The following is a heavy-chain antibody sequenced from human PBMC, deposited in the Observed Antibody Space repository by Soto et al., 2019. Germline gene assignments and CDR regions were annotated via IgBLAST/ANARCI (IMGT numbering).Heavy chain of an antibody. J-gene: IGHJ4*02. Sequence: GGSLRLSCAASGFTFSSYSMSWVRQAPGKGLEWVPGFRSSGDGGTTYYADSVKGRFTISRDNSKNTLFLQMNSLRAEDTAIYYCAKKVNSGPGSQYFDYWGQGTLVTVSS. V-gene: IGHV3-23*01. D-gene: IGHD3-10*01. CDR2: FRSSGDGGTT. CDR1: GFTFSSYS. CDR3: AKKVNSGPGSQYFDY.